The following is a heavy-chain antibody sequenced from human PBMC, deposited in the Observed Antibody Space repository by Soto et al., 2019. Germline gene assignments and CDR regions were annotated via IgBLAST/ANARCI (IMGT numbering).Heavy chain of an antibody. V-gene: IGHV4-30-4*01. J-gene: IGHJ5*02. CDR2: IFDSGIT. CDR1: DGSIGSSRYY. D-gene: IGHD2-21*02. Sequence: SETLSLTSSVADGSIGSSRYYWSWIRKPPGKGLEWIGYIFDSGITHYNPSLKSRVAMSVDTSKNQFSLNLTSVTAADTAVYFCASQFCSGGACFNWFDPWGHGTLVTVSS. CDR3: ASQFCSGGACFNWFDP.